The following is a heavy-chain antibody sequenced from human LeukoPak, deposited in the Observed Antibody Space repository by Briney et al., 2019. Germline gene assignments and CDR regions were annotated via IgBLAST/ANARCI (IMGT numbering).Heavy chain of an antibody. CDR3: TTGYSNYLRYYYYFYMDV. J-gene: IGHJ6*03. D-gene: IGHD4-11*01. Sequence: GGSLRLSCAASGFTFNKAWMSWVRQAPGKGLEWVGRIKSKTDDGTTDYAAPVKGRFTISRDDLKETLYLQMNSLKTEDTAVYYCTTGYSNYLRYYYYFYMDVWGKGTTVTVSS. V-gene: IGHV3-15*01. CDR1: GFTFNKAW. CDR2: IKSKTDDGTT.